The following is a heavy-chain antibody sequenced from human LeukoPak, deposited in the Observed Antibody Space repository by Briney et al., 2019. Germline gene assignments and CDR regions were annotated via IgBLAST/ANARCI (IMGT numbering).Heavy chain of an antibody. J-gene: IGHJ4*02. D-gene: IGHD6-19*01. V-gene: IGHV3-23*01. CDR1: GCTFTSYA. CDR2: ISGSGDST. Sequence: PGGSLRLSCAASGCTFTSYAINWVRQAPGKGLEWVSSISGSGDSTYYADSVKGRSTISRDNSKNTLYLQMNSLRAEDTALYYCAIVLAVAGAATSYCGQETLATVSS. CDR3: AIVLAVAGAATSY.